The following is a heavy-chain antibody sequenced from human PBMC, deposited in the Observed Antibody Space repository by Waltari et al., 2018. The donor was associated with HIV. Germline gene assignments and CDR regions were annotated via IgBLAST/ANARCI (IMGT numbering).Heavy chain of an antibody. CDR2: ISSDGRAT. V-gene: IGHV3-74*01. CDR3: ARGVTVATITPFDQ. D-gene: IGHD5-12*01. J-gene: IGHJ4*02. CDR1: GFTFSRFW. Sequence: EVQLVESGGGLVQPGGSQSLSCEASGFTFSRFWVHWVRPLPGKGLEWVARISSDGRATTYVDSVKGRFTVSRDNAKNTLSLQMNSLRAEDTAVYYCARGVTVATITPFDQWGQGTLVTVSS.